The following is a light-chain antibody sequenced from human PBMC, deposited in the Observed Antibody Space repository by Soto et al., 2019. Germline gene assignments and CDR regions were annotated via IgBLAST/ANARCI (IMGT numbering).Light chain of an antibody. CDR1: QSIDNY. V-gene: IGKV1-39*01. CDR3: QQSYTTLFT. J-gene: IGKJ3*01. Sequence: DIQMTQSPSSLSASVGDRVTSTCRTSQSIDNYLNWYQQKPGKAPKLRMYAASTLQSVVPSRVSGSGSETDFTLTISSLQPEDLATDDCQQSYTTLFTFGPGTKVDIK. CDR2: AAS.